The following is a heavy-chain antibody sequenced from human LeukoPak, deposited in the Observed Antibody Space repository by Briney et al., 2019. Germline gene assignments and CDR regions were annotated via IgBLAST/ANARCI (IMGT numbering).Heavy chain of an antibody. CDR1: GGSISSYY. Sequence: SETLSLTCTVSGGSISSYYWSWIRQPAGKGLEWIGRIYTSGSTNYNPSLKSRVTISVDMSKNQFSLKLSSVTAADTAVYYCASSTVVTSYYYYGMDVWGQGTTVTVSS. V-gene: IGHV4-4*07. J-gene: IGHJ6*02. CDR3: ASSTVVTSYYYYGMDV. D-gene: IGHD4-23*01. CDR2: IYTSGST.